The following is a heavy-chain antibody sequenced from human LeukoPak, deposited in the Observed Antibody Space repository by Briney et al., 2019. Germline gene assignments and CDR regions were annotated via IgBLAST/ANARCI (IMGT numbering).Heavy chain of an antibody. J-gene: IGHJ4*02. CDR2: IIGSGSST. Sequence: PGGSLRLSCAAPGLTFSSYAMSWVRQAPGKGLEWVSAIIGSGSSTYYADSVKGRFTISRDNSKNTLFLQMNSLRAEDTAVYYCAKDRAQQLVLDFWGQGTLVTVSS. CDR3: AKDRAQQLVLDF. D-gene: IGHD6-13*01. V-gene: IGHV3-23*01. CDR1: GLTFSSYA.